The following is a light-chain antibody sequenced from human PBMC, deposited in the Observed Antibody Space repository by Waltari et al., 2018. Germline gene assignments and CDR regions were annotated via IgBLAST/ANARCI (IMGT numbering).Light chain of an antibody. J-gene: IGKJ2*01. CDR1: QNINDR. V-gene: IGKV1-5*03. CDR3: QQYNTYTYT. Sequence: DIQMTQSPSTLSAPVGDRVTVTCRASQNINDRLAWYQQKPGKAPKVLIYKASNLESGVPSRFSGSGSGTDFTLTISSLQPDDFATYYCQQYNTYTYTFGQGTKLEIK. CDR2: KAS.